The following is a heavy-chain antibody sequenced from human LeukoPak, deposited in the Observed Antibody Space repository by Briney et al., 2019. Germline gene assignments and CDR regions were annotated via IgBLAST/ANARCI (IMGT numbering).Heavy chain of an antibody. V-gene: IGHV3-30*02. J-gene: IGHJ4*02. CDR1: GFTFSSYG. D-gene: IGHD1-26*01. Sequence: GSLRLSCAASGFTFSSYGMHWVRQAPGKGLEWVAFIRYDGSNKYYADSVKGRFTISRDDSTGIAYLQMDSLKPEDTAVYYCSRGVIVGAAYFDYWGQGTLVTVSS. CDR2: IRYDGSNK. CDR3: SRGVIVGAAYFDY.